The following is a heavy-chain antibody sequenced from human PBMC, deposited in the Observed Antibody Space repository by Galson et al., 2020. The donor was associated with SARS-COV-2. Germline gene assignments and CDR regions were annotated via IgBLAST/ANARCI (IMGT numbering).Heavy chain of an antibody. CDR2: ISSSSSYI. Sequence: GGSLRLSCAASGFTFSSYSMNWVRQAPGKGLEWVSSISSSSSYIYYADSVKGRFTISRDNAKNSLYLQMNSLRAEDTAVYYCARDFDGYNYWYYYYGMDVWGQGTTVTVSS. CDR3: ARDFDGYNYWYYYYGMDV. J-gene: IGHJ6*02. V-gene: IGHV3-21*01. D-gene: IGHD5-12*01. CDR1: GFTFSSYS.